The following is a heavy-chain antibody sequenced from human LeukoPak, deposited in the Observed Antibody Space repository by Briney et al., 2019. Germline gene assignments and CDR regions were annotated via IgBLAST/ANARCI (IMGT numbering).Heavy chain of an antibody. D-gene: IGHD6-6*01. V-gene: IGHV3-30-3*01. CDR3: ARAGGPQYSSSSGGY. CDR1: GFTFSSYA. J-gene: IGHJ4*02. Sequence: PGGSLRLSCAASGFTFSSYAMHWVRQASGKGLEWVAGISYDGSNKYYADSVKGRFTISRDNSKNTLYLQMNSLRAEDTAVYYCARAGGPQYSSSSGGYWGQGTLVTVSS. CDR2: ISYDGSNK.